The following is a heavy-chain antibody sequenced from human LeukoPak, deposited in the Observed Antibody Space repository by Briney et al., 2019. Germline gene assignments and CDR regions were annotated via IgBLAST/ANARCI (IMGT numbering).Heavy chain of an antibody. V-gene: IGHV1-24*01. Sequence: ASVKVSCKVYAYSLNELSMHWVRQAPGKGLEWMGGFDPEDGETIYAQKFQGRVTMTEDTSTDTAHMELSSLRSEDTAVYYCATDFGGRVAATSGAFDIWGQGTMVTVSS. CDR2: FDPEDGET. J-gene: IGHJ3*02. CDR3: ATDFGGRVAATSGAFDI. D-gene: IGHD2-15*01. CDR1: AYSLNELS.